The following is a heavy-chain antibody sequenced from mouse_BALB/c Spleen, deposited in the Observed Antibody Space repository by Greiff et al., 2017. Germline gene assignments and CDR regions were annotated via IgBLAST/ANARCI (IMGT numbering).Heavy chain of an antibody. CDR2: ISYSGST. CDR1: GYSITSDYA. Sequence: VQLQQSGPGLVKPSQSLSLTCTVTGYSITSDYAWNWIRQFPGNKLEWMGYISYSGSTSYNPSLKSRISITRDTSKNQFFLQLNSVTTEDTATYYCARRIYYGYPSTYAMDYWGQGTSVTVSS. D-gene: IGHD2-2*01. J-gene: IGHJ4*01. V-gene: IGHV3-2*02. CDR3: ARRIYYGYPSTYAMDY.